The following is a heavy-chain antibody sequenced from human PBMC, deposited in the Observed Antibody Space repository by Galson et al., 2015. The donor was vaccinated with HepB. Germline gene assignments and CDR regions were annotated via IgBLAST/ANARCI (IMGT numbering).Heavy chain of an antibody. CDR2: ISSDGSHK. Sequence: AVISSDGSHKYYADSAKGRFTISRDNSQNPLYLQMNSLRVEDTAVYYCAKEGDGKAVAPSHQLDYWGQGALVTVSS. V-gene: IGHV3-30*18. CDR3: AKEGDGKAVAPSHQLDY. J-gene: IGHJ4*02. D-gene: IGHD2-2*01.